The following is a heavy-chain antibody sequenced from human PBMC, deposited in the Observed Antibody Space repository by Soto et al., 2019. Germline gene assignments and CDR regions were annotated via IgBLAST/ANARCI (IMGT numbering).Heavy chain of an antibody. V-gene: IGHV4-59*01. CDR3: ARYKSNYYYGMDV. J-gene: IGHJ6*02. CDR1: GGSISCYY. Sequence: PSETLSLTCTVSGGSISCYYWSWIRQPPGKGLEWIGYIYYSGITNYNPSLKSRVTISVDTSKNQFSLKLSSVTAADTAVYYCARYKSNYYYGMDVWGQGTTVT. D-gene: IGHD1-20*01. CDR2: IYYSGIT.